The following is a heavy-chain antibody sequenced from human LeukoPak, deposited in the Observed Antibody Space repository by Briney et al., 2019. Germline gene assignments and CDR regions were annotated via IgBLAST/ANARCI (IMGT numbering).Heavy chain of an antibody. CDR3: ARMGRSTVTTPDY. Sequence: ASVKVSCKASGYTFTSYYMHWVRQAPGQGLEWMGWINPNSGGTNYAQKFQGRVTMTRDTSISTAYMELSRLRSDDTAVYYCARMGRSTVTTPDYWGQGTLVTVSS. D-gene: IGHD4-17*01. J-gene: IGHJ4*02. V-gene: IGHV1-2*02. CDR1: GYTFTSYY. CDR2: INPNSGGT.